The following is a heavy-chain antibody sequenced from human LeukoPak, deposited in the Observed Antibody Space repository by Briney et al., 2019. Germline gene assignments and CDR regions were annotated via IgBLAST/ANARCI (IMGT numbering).Heavy chain of an antibody. CDR2: INPSGGST. J-gene: IGHJ4*02. CDR3: ARGKTWIQLWPGPGFDY. CDR1: GYTFTSYY. V-gene: IGHV1-46*01. Sequence: ASVKVSCKASGYTFTSYYMHWVRQAPGQGLEWMGIINPSGGSTSYAQKFQGRVTMTRDTSTSTAYMELSSLRSEDTAVYYCARGKTWIQLWPGPGFDYWGQGTLVTVSS. D-gene: IGHD5-18*01.